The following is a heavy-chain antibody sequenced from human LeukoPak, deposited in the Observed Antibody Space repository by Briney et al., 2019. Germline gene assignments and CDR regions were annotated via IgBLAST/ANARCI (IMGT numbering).Heavy chain of an antibody. D-gene: IGHD3-3*01. J-gene: IGHJ4*02. CDR3: ATLRFLEWLGLDY. V-gene: IGHV3-30*02. CDR2: IRHDGSNK. CDR1: GFTFSSYG. Sequence: GGSLRLSCAASGFTFSSYGMHWVRQAPGKGLEWVAFIRHDGSNKYYADSVKGRFTISRDNSKNTLYLQMNSLRAEDTAVYYCATLRFLEWLGLDYWGQGTLVTVSS.